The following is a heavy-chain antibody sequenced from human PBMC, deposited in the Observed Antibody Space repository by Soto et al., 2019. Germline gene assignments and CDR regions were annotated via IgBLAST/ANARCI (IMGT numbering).Heavy chain of an antibody. J-gene: IGHJ3*02. CDR1: GFTFSSYS. D-gene: IGHD6-13*01. Sequence: EVQLVESGGGLVQPGGSLRLSCAASGFTFSSYSMNWVRQAPGKGLEWVSYISSSSSTIYYGDSVKGRFTISRDNAKNSLYLQMNSLRAECRAVYYCAIYLFRIADRLAGEAFEIWGQGRMVTVS. V-gene: IGHV3-48*01. CDR3: AIYLFRIADRLAGEAFEI. CDR2: ISSSSSTI.